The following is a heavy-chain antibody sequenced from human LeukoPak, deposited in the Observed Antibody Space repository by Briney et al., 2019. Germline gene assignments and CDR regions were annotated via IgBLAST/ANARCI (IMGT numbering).Heavy chain of an antibody. CDR2: INHSGST. J-gene: IGHJ4*02. V-gene: IGHV4-34*01. CDR1: GGSFSGYY. Sequence: PSETLSLTCAVYGGSFSGYYWSWIRQPPGKGLEWIGEINHSGSTNYNPSLKSRVTISVDTSKNQFSLKLSSVTAADTAVYYCARGPSSYFNYYDSSGYYTYFDYWGQGTLVTVSS. D-gene: IGHD3-22*01. CDR3: ARGPSSYFNYYDSSGYYTYFDY.